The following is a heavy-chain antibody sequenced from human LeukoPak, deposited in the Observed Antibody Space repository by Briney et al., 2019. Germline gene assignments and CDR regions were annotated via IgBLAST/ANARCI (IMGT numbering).Heavy chain of an antibody. CDR1: GASISTRAYY. CDR3: ARAVVPHDYGDYGWGLDNWFDP. Sequence: SETLSLTCTVSGASISTRAYYWGWIRQPPGNGLEWIGTIYYRGNTYYNPSLEGRVTISVDTSKNQFSLQLNSVTPEDTAVYYCARAVVPHDYGDYGWGLDNWFDPWGQGTLVTVSS. J-gene: IGHJ5*02. V-gene: IGHV4-39*07. D-gene: IGHD4-17*01. CDR2: IYYRGNT.